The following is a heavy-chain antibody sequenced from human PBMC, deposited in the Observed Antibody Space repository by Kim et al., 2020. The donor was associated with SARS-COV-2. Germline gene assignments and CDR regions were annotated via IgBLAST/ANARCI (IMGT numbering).Heavy chain of an antibody. V-gene: IGHV1-46*01. CDR2: INPSGGST. J-gene: IGHJ6*02. CDR1: GYTFTSYY. D-gene: IGHD2-2*01. CDR3: ARDRGIVVVPAAVFLYYYYGMDV. Sequence: ASVKVSCKASGYTFTSYYMHWVRQAPGQGLEWMGIINPSGGSTSYAQKFQGRVTMTRDTSTSTVYMELSSLRSEDTAVYYCARDRGIVVVPAAVFLYYYYGMDVWGQGTTVTVSS.